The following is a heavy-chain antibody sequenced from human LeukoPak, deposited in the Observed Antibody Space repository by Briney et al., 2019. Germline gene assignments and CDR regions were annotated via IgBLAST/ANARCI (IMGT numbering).Heavy chain of an antibody. D-gene: IGHD2-15*01. CDR3: ARTRRYCSGGSCYSLVGFDY. CDR1: GGSISSYY. Sequence: PSETLSLTCTVSGGSISSYYWSWIRQPAGKGLEWIGRIYTSGSTNYNPSLKSRATMSVDTSKNQFSLKLSSVTAADTAVYYCARTRRYCSGGSCYSLVGFDYWGQGTLVTVSS. V-gene: IGHV4-4*07. J-gene: IGHJ4*02. CDR2: IYTSGST.